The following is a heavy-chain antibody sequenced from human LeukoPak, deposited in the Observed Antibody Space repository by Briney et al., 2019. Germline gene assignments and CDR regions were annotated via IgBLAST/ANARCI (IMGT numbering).Heavy chain of an antibody. CDR2: MNQDGSEK. CDR1: GFTFSRSW. J-gene: IGHJ4*02. Sequence: GGSLRLSRAASGFTFSRSWMSWVRQAPGKGVEGVADMNQDGSEKNYVDSVKGRFTISRDNRKNSLYLQMNSLRAEYTAVYYCAREGFLDYWGQGTLVTVSS. D-gene: IGHD3-3*01. V-gene: IGHV3-7*01. CDR3: AREGFLDY.